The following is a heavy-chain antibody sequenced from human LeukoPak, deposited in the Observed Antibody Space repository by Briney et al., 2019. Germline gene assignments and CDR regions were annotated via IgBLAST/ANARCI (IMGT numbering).Heavy chain of an antibody. CDR1: GFTVSDNN. CDR2: LHRDGSV. V-gene: IGHV3-53*01. Sequence: PGGSLRLSCAASGFTVSDNNMIWDRQAPGKGLEWVSTLHRDGSVRYADSVNGRFTISRDDSKNTLSLQMSSLRDEDTAVYYCVRVHGGGYWGQGTLVTVSS. J-gene: IGHJ4*02. D-gene: IGHD3-16*01. CDR3: VRVHGGGY.